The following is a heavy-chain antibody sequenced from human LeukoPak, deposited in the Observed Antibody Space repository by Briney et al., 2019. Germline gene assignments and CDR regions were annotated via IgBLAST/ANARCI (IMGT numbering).Heavy chain of an antibody. CDR2: ISSSSSTI. D-gene: IGHD1-26*01. Sequence: EGSLRLSCAASGFTFSSYSMNWVRQAPGKGLELVSYISSSSSTIYYADSVKGRFTISRDNAKNSLYLQMNSLRDEDTAVYYCASEVGATTTVDAFDIWGQGTMVTVSS. V-gene: IGHV3-48*02. J-gene: IGHJ3*02. CDR1: GFTFSSYS. CDR3: ASEVGATTTVDAFDI.